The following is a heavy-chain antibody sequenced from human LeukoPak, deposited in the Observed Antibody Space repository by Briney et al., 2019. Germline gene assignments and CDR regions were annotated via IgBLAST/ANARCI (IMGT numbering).Heavy chain of an antibody. CDR3: ARPLFTYYYDSSGYFFDY. CDR1: GFTFRNSA. CDR2: ISSNGGNT. V-gene: IGHV3-64*04. D-gene: IGHD3-22*01. Sequence: GGSLRLSCAAYGFTFRNSAMDWVRQAPGKGLEYVSAISSNGGNTYYANSVKGRFTIARDNSKNTLYLQMNSLRVEDTAVYYCARPLFTYYYDSSGYFFDYWGQGTLVTVSS. J-gene: IGHJ4*02.